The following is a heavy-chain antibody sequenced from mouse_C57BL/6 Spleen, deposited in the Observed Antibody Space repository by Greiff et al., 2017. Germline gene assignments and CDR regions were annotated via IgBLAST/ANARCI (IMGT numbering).Heavy chain of an antibody. CDR1: GFTFNTYA. CDR2: IRSKSSNYAT. J-gene: IGHJ1*03. V-gene: IGHV10-3*01. Sequence: EVLLVESGGGLVQPKGSLKLSCAASGFTFNTYAMHWVRQAPGKGLEWVARIRSKSSNYATYYADAVKDRFTISRDDSQGILYLQMNNLKTEDTAMCYCVGEGYDGYFEVWGTGTTVTVSS. D-gene: IGHD2-2*01. CDR3: VGEGYDGYFEV.